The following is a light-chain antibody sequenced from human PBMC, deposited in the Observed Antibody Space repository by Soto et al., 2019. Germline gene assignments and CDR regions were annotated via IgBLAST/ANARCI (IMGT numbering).Light chain of an antibody. CDR2: EVS. Sequence: QSVLTQPASVSGSLGQSITISCTGTGSDVGGYDYVSWYQHHPGRAPKLIIYEVSHRPSGVSNRFSGSKSGNTASLTISGLQPEDETDYFCSSYTTSGTLVFGGGTKVTVL. CDR1: GSDVGGYDY. CDR3: SSYTTSGTLV. V-gene: IGLV2-14*01. J-gene: IGLJ2*01.